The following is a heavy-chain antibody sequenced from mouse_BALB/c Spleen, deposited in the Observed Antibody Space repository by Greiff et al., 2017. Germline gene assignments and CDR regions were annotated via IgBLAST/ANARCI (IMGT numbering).Heavy chain of an antibody. CDR3: ARTYYYGSSYDWYFDV. J-gene: IGHJ1*01. CDR1: GYSFTGYY. CDR2: ISCYNGAT. D-gene: IGHD1-1*01. V-gene: IGHV1S34*01. Sequence: LVKTGASVKISCKASGYSFTGYYMHWVKQSHGKSLEWIGYISCYNGATSYNQKFKGKATFTVDTSSSTAYMQFNSLTSEDSAVYYCARTYYYGSSYDWYFDVWGAGTTVTVSS.